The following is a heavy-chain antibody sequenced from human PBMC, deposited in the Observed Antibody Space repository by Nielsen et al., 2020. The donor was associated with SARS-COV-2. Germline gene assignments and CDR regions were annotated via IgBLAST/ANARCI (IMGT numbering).Heavy chain of an antibody. D-gene: IGHD6-19*01. J-gene: IGHJ4*02. CDR1: GFTFSSYS. V-gene: IGHV3-21*01. CDR3: ARGGEQWLVKAASDFDY. CDR2: ISSSSSYI. Sequence: GESLKISCAASGFTFSSYSMNWVRQAPGKGLEWVSSISSSSSYIYYADSVKGRFTISRDNAKNSLYLQMNSLRAEDTAVYYCARGGEQWLVKAASDFDYWGQGTLVTVSS.